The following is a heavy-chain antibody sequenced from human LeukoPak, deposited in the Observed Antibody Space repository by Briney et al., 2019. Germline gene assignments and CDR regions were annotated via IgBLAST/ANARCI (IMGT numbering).Heavy chain of an antibody. J-gene: IGHJ4*02. V-gene: IGHV3-30*02. Sequence: GGSLRLSCAASGFTFSSYGMHWLRQAPGKGLEWVAFIPYDGSDKYYADSVKGRFTISRDNSKNTLYLQMNSLRAEDTAVYYCRDAFDYWGQGTLVTVSS. CDR1: GFTFSSYG. CDR2: IPYDGSDK. CDR3: RDAFDY.